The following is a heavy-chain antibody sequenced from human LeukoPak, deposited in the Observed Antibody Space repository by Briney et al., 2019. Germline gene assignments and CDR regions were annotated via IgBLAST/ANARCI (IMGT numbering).Heavy chain of an antibody. CDR3: ARHVYSSGWYWFDP. D-gene: IGHD6-19*01. CDR1: GGSISSYY. CDR2: IYYSGST. V-gene: IGHV4-59*08. J-gene: IGHJ5*02. Sequence: SETLSLTCTVSGGSISSYYWSWIRQPPGMGLEWIGYIYYSGSTNYNPSLKSRVTISVDTSKNQFSLRLSSVTAADTAVYYCARHVYSSGWYWFDPWGQGTLVTVSS.